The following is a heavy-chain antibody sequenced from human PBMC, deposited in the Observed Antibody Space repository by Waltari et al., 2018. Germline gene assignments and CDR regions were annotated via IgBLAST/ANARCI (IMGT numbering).Heavy chain of an antibody. CDR2: ISGYYGNT. CDR1: GYTFYHFG. D-gene: IGHD5-12*01. V-gene: IGHV1-18*01. Sequence: QIHLVQSGPEGKKPGASVKDSCKASGYTFYHFGISWLRQARGQGLEWMGWISGYYGNTLYAKKVRDRRTMTTDTAATTAYMELSSLRSDDTAVYYCARPSARRHSGYDSGDMEYWGQGTLVSVSS. CDR3: ARPSARRHSGYDSGDMEY. J-gene: IGHJ4*02.